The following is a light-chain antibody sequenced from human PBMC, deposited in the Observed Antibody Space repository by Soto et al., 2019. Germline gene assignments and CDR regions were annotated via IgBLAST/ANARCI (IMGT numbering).Light chain of an antibody. CDR3: QKYNSAPLT. CDR2: AAS. CDR1: QGISNY. V-gene: IGKV1-27*01. J-gene: IGKJ4*01. Sequence: DIQMTQSPSSLSASVGDRVTITCRASQGISNYLSWYQQKPGKVPKLLIYAASTLQSGVASRFSGSGSGTDFSLTISCLQPGDVATYYCQKYNSAPLTFGGGTKVQIK.